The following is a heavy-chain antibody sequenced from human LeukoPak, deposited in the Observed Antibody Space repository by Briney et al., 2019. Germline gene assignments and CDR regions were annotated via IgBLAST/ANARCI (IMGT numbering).Heavy chain of an antibody. V-gene: IGHV3-21*01. Sequence: GGSLRLSCAASGFTFSSYSMNWVRQAPGKGLEWVSSISSSSSYIYYADSVKGRFTISRDNAKNSLYLQMNSLRAEDTAVYYCARVRGITMIVVGNYFDYWGQGTLVTVSS. CDR2: ISSSSSYI. D-gene: IGHD3-22*01. J-gene: IGHJ4*02. CDR1: GFTFSSYS. CDR3: ARVRGITMIVVGNYFDY.